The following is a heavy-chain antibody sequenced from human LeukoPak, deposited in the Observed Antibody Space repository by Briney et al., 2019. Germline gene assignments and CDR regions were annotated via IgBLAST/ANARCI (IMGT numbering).Heavy chain of an antibody. CDR3: AELGITMIGGV. J-gene: IGHJ6*04. V-gene: IGHV3-48*04. D-gene: IGHD3-10*02. CDR2: ISSSGSTI. CDR1: GFTFSSYS. Sequence: GGSLRLSCAASGFTFSSYSMNWVRQAPGKGLEWVSYISSSGSTIYYADSVKGRFTISGDNAKSSLYLQMNSLRAEDTAVYYCAELGITMIGGVWGKGTTVTISS.